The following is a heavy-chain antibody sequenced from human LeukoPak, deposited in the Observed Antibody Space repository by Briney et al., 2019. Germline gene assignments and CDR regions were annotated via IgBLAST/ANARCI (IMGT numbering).Heavy chain of an antibody. CDR2: ISSDGDTT. CDR1: GFTFSDYW. Sequence: TGGSLRLSCVASGFTFSDYWIHWVRQAPGKGLVWVSRISSDGDTTNYADSVKGRFTISRDNSKNTLYLQMNSLRAEDTAVYYCARDRALPDRGFGELLRGGYFDYWGQGTLVTVSS. V-gene: IGHV3-74*01. J-gene: IGHJ4*02. CDR3: ARDRALPDRGFGELLRGGYFDY. D-gene: IGHD3-10*01.